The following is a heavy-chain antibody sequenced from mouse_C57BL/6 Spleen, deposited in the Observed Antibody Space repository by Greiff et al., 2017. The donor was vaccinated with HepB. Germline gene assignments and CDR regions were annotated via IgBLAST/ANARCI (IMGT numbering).Heavy chain of an antibody. V-gene: IGHV1-59*01. CDR3: ARGGATVVATPYYFDY. D-gene: IGHD1-1*01. CDR2: IDPSDSYT. Sequence: QVQLQQPGAELVRPGTSVKLSCKASGYTFTSYWMHWVKQRPGQGLEWIGVIDPSDSYTNYNQKFKGKATLTVDTSSSTAYMQLSSLTSEDSAVYYCARGGATVVATPYYFDYWGQGTTLTVSS. CDR1: GYTFTSYW. J-gene: IGHJ2*01.